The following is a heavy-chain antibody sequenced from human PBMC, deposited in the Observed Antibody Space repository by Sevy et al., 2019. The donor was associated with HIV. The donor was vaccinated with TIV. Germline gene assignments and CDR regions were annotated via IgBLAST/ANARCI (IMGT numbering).Heavy chain of an antibody. D-gene: IGHD4-17*01. CDR3: AGNTDYGDYVAFDY. Sequence: SETLSLTCTVSGGSISSSSYYWGWIRQPPGKGLEWIGSIYYSGSTYYNPSLKSRVTISVDTSKNQFSLKLSSVTAADTAVYYCAGNTDYGDYVAFDYWGQGTLVTVSS. J-gene: IGHJ4*02. CDR1: GGSISSSSYY. V-gene: IGHV4-39*01. CDR2: IYYSGST.